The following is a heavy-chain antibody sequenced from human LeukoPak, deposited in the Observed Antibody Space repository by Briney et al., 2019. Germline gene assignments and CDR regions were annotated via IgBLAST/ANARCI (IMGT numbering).Heavy chain of an antibody. J-gene: IGHJ4*02. CDR1: GFTFSSYS. CDR2: ISSSGSTI. Sequence: GGSLRLSCAVSGFTFSSYSMNWVRQAPGKGLEWVSYISSSGSTIYYADSVKGRFTISRDNAKNSLYLQMNSLRAEDTAVYYCARRLYGSGRIPLTYFDYWGQGTLVTVSS. V-gene: IGHV3-48*04. D-gene: IGHD3-10*01. CDR3: ARRLYGSGRIPLTYFDY.